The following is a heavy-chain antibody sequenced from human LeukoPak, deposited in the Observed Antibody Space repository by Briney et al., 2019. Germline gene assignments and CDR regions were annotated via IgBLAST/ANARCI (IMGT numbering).Heavy chain of an antibody. V-gene: IGHV4-39*07. CDR1: GGSISSSSYY. D-gene: IGHD3-10*01. J-gene: IGHJ4*02. Sequence: PSETLSLTCTVSGGSISSSSYYWGWIRQPPGKGLEWIGSIYYRGSTYYNPSLKSRVTISVDTSKNQFSLKLSSVTAADTAVYYCAATMVRGVHTHFDYWGQGTLVTVSS. CDR2: IYYRGST. CDR3: AATMVRGVHTHFDY.